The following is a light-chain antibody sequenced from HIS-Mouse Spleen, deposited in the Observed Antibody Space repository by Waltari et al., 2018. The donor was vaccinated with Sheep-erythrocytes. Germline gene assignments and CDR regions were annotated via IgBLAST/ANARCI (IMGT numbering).Light chain of an antibody. J-gene: IGLJ1*01. CDR1: SSEVGGYNY. V-gene: IGLV2-11*01. CDR3: CSYAGSYNHV. Sequence: QSALTQPRPVSGSPGQSVTISCPGTSSEVGGYNYVPWYQQYPGKAPKLMIYDVSKRPSGVPDRFSGSKSGNTASLTISGLQAEDEADYYCCSYAGSYNHVFATGTKVTVL. CDR2: DVS.